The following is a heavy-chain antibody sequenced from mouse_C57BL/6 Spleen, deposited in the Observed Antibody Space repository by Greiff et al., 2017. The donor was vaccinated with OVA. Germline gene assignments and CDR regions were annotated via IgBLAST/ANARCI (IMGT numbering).Heavy chain of an antibody. Sequence: VQLHQPGAELVKPGASVKVSCKASGYTFTSYWMHWVKQRPGQGLEWIGRIHPSDSDTNYNQKFKGKATLTVDKSSSTAYMQLSSLTSEDSAVYYCAMGGGHDGGYFAVWGTGTTVTVSS. CDR3: AMGGGHDGGYFAV. CDR2: IHPSDSDT. J-gene: IGHJ1*03. V-gene: IGHV1-74*01. CDR1: GYTFTSYW. D-gene: IGHD2-2*01.